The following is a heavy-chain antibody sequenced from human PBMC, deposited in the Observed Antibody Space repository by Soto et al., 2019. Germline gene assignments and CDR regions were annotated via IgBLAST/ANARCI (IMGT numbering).Heavy chain of an antibody. CDR3: AREPPYPSYCSSTSCYGDYFDY. CDR2: IDPTDSYT. CDR1: GYSFITYW. V-gene: IGHV5-10-1*01. D-gene: IGHD2-2*01. J-gene: IGHJ4*02. Sequence: PGESLKISCQASGYSFITYWISWVRQIPGKGLECMGRIDPTDSYTDYGPSFEGHVTMSVDRSINTAYLEWSSLKASDSAMYYCAREPPYPSYCSSTSCYGDYFDYWGQGTLVTVSS.